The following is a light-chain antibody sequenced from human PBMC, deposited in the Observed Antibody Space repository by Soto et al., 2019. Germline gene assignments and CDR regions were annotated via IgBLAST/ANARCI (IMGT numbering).Light chain of an antibody. CDR1: QSVSSSY. CDR3: QQYGSSLLT. CDR2: NTS. Sequence: EIVLTQSPGTLSLSPGERATLSCRASQSVSSSYLAWYQQKPGQAPRLLIYNTSSRATGIPDRFSGSGSGTDFTLTISRLELEDFVVYYCQQYGSSLLTFGGGTKVEIK. J-gene: IGKJ4*01. V-gene: IGKV3-20*01.